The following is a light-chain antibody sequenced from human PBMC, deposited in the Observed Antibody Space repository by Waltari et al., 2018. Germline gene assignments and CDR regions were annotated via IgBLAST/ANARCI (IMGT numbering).Light chain of an antibody. Sequence: QSALTQPPSASGSPGQSVTISCTGTSRDVGGYNYVSWYQQHPGKAPKVMIFEVSKRPSGVPDRFSGSKSGNTASLTVSGLQAEDEADYFCSSYAGSDNPNVVFGGGTKLIVL. V-gene: IGLV2-8*01. CDR3: SSYAGSDNPNVV. CDR2: EVS. CDR1: SRDVGGYNY. J-gene: IGLJ2*01.